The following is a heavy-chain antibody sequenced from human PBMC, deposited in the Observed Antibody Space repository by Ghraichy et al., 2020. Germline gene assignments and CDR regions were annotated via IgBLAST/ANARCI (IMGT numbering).Heavy chain of an antibody. CDR2: ISSDGGNK. Sequence: GGSLRLSCAASGFTFSSYGMHWVRQAPGKGLEWVAVISSDGGNKYYADSVKGRFTISRDNSKNTLYLQMNSLRAEDTAVYYCARDRWLILGGDYWGQGTLATVSS. V-gene: IGHV3-30-3*01. CDR3: ARDRWLILGGDY. J-gene: IGHJ4*02. CDR1: GFTFSSYG. D-gene: IGHD6-19*01.